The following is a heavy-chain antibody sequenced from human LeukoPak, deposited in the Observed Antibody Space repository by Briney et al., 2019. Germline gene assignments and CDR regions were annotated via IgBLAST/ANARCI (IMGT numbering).Heavy chain of an antibody. CDR3: ASGLQFVF. CDR1: GVSISSYY. D-gene: IGHD4-11*01. CDR2: IYYSGTA. J-gene: IGHJ4*02. V-gene: IGHV4-59*08. Sequence: PSETLSLTCTVSGVSISSYYWSWIRQPPGKGLEWIGYIYYSGTANYNPSLESRVIISVDTSRSQFSLKLSSVTAADTAVYYCASGLQFVFWGEGTMVTVSS.